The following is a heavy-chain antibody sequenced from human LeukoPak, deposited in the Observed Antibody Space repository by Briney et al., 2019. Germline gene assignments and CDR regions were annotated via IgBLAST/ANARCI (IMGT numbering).Heavy chain of an antibody. J-gene: IGHJ6*02. CDR1: GYTFTSYY. CDR3: ATRKFPNYYYYYGMDV. Sequence: GASVKVSCKASGYTFTSYYMHWVRQAPGQGLEWMGGIIPIFGTANYAQKFQGRVTITADESTSTAYMELSSLRSEDTAVYYCATRKFPNYYYYYGMDVWGQGTTVTVSS. CDR2: IIPIFGTA. V-gene: IGHV1-69*13.